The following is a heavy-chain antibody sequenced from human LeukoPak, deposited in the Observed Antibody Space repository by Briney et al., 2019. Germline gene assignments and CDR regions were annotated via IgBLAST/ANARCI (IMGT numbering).Heavy chain of an antibody. Sequence: GGSLRLSCAASGFTFGSDWMHWVRQAPGKGLEWVSRMNSDGSSISYAGSVKGRFTTSRDNAKNTLYLQMNSLRAEDTAVYYCARVGYYDSSGYYAYLQHWGQGTLVTVSS. V-gene: IGHV3-74*01. CDR3: ARVGYYDSSGYYAYLQH. J-gene: IGHJ1*01. D-gene: IGHD3-22*01. CDR2: MNSDGSSI. CDR1: GFTFGSDW.